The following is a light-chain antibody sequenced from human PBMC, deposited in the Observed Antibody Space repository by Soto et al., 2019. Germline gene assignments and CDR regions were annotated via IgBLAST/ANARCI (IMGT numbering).Light chain of an antibody. CDR2: GAS. J-gene: IGKJ1*01. Sequence: IVMTQPPATLAVSAGERAILSCRASQSVSNNYLAWYQQKPGQAPRLLIYGASNRATGIPDRFSGSGSGTDFTLTISRLEPEDFAVYYCQQYGSSGTFGQGTKVDIK. CDR1: QSVSNNY. CDR3: QQYGSSGT. V-gene: IGKV3-20*01.